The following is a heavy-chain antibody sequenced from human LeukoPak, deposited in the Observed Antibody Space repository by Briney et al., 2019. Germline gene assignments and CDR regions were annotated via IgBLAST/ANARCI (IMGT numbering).Heavy chain of an antibody. J-gene: IGHJ4*02. CDR1: GFTFSSYS. CDR3: ARGCTGSTSCYPY. CDR2: ISSSSSYI. Sequence: GGSLRLSCAASGFTFSSYSMNWVRQAPGKGLEWVSSISSSSSYIYYADSVKGRFTISRDNAKNSLYLQMNSLRAEDTAVYYCARGCTGSTSCYPYWGQGTLVTVSS. D-gene: IGHD2-2*01. V-gene: IGHV3-21*01.